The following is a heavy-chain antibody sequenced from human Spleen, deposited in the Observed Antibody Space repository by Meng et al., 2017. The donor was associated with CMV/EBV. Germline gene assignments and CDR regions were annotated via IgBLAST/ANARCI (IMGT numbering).Heavy chain of an antibody. CDR2: ISRSSTYI. J-gene: IGHJ4*02. V-gene: IGHV3-21*01. CDR1: GFTFSTYT. D-gene: IGHD6-13*01. Sequence: GGSLRLSCAASGFTFSTYTMNWVRQAPGKGLEWVSSISRSSTYIYYADSVKGRFTISRDNARTSLYLQMNNLRAEDTAVYYCAGETAAGTDLYYLDYWGQGTLVTVSS. CDR3: AGETAAGTDLYYLDY.